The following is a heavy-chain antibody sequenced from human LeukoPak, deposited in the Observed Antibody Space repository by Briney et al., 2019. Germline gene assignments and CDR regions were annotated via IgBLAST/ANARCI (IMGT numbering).Heavy chain of an antibody. CDR3: ARKFYSGPNWFDP. V-gene: IGHV3-23*01. CDR2: ISGSGGST. D-gene: IGHD2/OR15-2a*01. Sequence: PGGSLRLSCAASGFTFSSYAMSWVRQAPGKGLEWVSAISGSGGSTYYADSVKGRFAISRDNSKNTLYLQMNSLRAEDTAVYYCARKFYSGPNWFDPWGQGTLVTVSS. CDR1: GFTFSSYA. J-gene: IGHJ5*02.